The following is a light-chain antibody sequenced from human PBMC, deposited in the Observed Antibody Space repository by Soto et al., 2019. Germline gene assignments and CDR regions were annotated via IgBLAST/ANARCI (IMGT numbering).Light chain of an antibody. CDR2: AAS. CDR1: QGISSY. CDR3: QQYYSYSEA. V-gene: IGKV1-8*01. J-gene: IGKJ1*01. Sequence: IRMTHSPSSFSASTLYRVTITFLASQGISSYLAWYQQKPGKAPKLLIYAASTLQSGVPSRFSGSGSGTDFTLTISCLQSEDFATYYCQQYYSYSEAFGQGTKVDIK.